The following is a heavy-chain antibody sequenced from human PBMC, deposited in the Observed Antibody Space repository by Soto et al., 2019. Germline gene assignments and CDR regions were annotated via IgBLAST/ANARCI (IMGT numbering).Heavy chain of an antibody. CDR3: ARDWAPYYDFWSGYPYFDY. J-gene: IGHJ4*02. Sequence: GGSLRLSCAASGFTFSSYSTNWARQAPGKGLEWVSYISSSSSTIYYADSVKGRFTISRDNSKNTLYLQMNSLRAEDTAVYYCARDWAPYYDFWSGYPYFDYWGQGTLVTVSS. CDR2: ISSSSSTI. CDR1: GFTFSSYS. D-gene: IGHD3-3*01. V-gene: IGHV3-48*01.